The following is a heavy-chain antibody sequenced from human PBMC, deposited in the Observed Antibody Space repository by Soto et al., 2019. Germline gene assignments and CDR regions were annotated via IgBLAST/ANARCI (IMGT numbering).Heavy chain of an antibody. Sequence: QLQLQASGPGLVKPSETLSLTCTVSGGSTSTSSYYWDWIRQPPGKGLEWIGSMYNSGSTYYNPALKGRVTISVDTSKNQFSLKVSSVTAADTAIYYCARRSGLYNWFDPWGQGTLVTISS. CDR1: GGSTSTSSYY. CDR3: ARRSGLYNWFDP. D-gene: IGHD1-1*01. J-gene: IGHJ5*02. V-gene: IGHV4-39*01. CDR2: MYNSGST.